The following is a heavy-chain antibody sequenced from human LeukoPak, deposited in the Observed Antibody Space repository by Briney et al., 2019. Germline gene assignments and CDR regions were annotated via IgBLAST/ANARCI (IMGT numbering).Heavy chain of an antibody. CDR2: IYYSGST. V-gene: IGHV4-39*07. J-gene: IGHJ6*02. CDR1: GGSISSSSYY. Sequence: SETLSLTCTVSGGSISSSSYYWGWIRQPPGKGLEWIGSIYYSGSTYYNPSLKSRVTISVDTSKNQFSLKLSSVTAADTAVYYCARRLAYCGGDCFYGMDVWGQGTTVTVSS. D-gene: IGHD2-21*02. CDR3: ARRLAYCGGDCFYGMDV.